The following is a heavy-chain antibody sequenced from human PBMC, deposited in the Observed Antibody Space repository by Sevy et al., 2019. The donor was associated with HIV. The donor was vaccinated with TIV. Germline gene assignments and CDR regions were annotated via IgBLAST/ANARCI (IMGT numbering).Heavy chain of an antibody. J-gene: IGHJ4*02. CDR1: GYSFTNYA. D-gene: IGHD3-3*01. CDR3: ARGKGGIFGVVVGQFDS. Sequence: ASVKVSCKASGYSFTNYAIHWVRQAPGQGLAWMGWIKTDNGNTKYSQRFQGRVTITRDTSATTAYMEMSSLRYDDTALYFCARGKGGIFGVVVGQFDSWGQGTLVTVS. CDR2: IKTDNGNT. V-gene: IGHV1-3*04.